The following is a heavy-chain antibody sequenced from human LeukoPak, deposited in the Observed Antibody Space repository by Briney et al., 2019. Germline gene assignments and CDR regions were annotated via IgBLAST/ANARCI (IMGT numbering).Heavy chain of an antibody. J-gene: IGHJ3*02. CDR2: INSDGSST. V-gene: IGHV3-74*01. CDR3: ARRGAASGAFDI. Sequence: GGSLRLSCAASGFTFSSYWMHWVRRAPGKGLVWVSRINSDGSSTTYADSVKGRFTISRDNAKNTLYLQMNSLRAEDTAVYYCARRGAASGAFDIWGQGTMVTVSS. CDR1: GFTFSSYW. D-gene: IGHD6-19*01.